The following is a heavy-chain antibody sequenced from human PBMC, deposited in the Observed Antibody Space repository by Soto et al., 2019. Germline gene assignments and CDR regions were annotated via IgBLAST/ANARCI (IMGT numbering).Heavy chain of an antibody. CDR1: GFAFSNYA. CDR3: ALEYPLQFVY. Sequence: PGGSLRLSCAASGFAFSNYAMSWVRQAPGKGLEWVSAISGSAATTNYADSVKGRFTVTRDNSENTLYLQLSSLRIEDTARYFCALEYPLQFVYWGQGAQVTVSS. D-gene: IGHD2-2*01. J-gene: IGHJ4*02. CDR2: ISGSAATT. V-gene: IGHV3-23*01.